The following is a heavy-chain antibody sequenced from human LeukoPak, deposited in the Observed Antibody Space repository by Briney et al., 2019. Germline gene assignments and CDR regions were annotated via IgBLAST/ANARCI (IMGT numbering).Heavy chain of an antibody. D-gene: IGHD6-6*01. CDR3: ARGRPPGGSSSSFYY. CDR2: INHSGST. J-gene: IGHJ4*02. V-gene: IGHV4-34*01. Sequence: SETLSLTCAVYGGTFSGYYWSWIRQPPGKGLEWIGEINHSGSTNYNPTLKSRVTISVDTSKNQFSLRLSSVTAADTAVYYCARGRPPGGSSSSFYYWGQGTLVTVSS. CDR1: GGTFSGYY.